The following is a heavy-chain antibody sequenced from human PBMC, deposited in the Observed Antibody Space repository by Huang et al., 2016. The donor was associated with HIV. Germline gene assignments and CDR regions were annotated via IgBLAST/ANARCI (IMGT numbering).Heavy chain of an antibody. J-gene: IGHJ4*02. CDR2: IIPLFGRP. CDR3: ARGLTVLAKFDF. D-gene: IGHD4-17*01. Sequence: QVQLVQSGAVVKTPGSSVKVSCTASGGTFRNSAINWVRQAPGQGPEWMGGIIPLFGRPDYARKFQGRVTIPADDSTSTAYMDLSSLTSDDTAVYYCARGLTVLAKFDFWGQGTLVTVSS. V-gene: IGHV1-69*13. CDR1: GGTFRNSA.